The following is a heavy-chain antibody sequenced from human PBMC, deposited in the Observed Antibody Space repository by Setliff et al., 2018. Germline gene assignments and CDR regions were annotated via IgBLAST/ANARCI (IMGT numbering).Heavy chain of an antibody. CDR3: ARVGDYDRVDP. D-gene: IGHD3-22*01. CDR2: IYPADSDT. CDR1: GYTFTNYW. J-gene: IGHJ5*02. V-gene: IGHV5-51*01. Sequence: GESLKISCKGSGYTFTNYWIAWVRQMPGKGLEYMGIIYPADSDTTYSPSFQGQVTISADKSINTAYLQWSSLKASDTAIYYCARVGDYDRVDPWGQGTLVTVSS.